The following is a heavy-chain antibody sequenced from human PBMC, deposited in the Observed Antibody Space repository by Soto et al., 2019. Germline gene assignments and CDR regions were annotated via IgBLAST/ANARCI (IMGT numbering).Heavy chain of an antibody. J-gene: IGHJ5*02. D-gene: IGHD3-9*01. Sequence: ASVKVSCKASGYTFTGYYMHWVRQAPGQGLEWMGIINPSGGSTSYAQKFQGRVTMTRDTSTSTVYMELSSLRSEDTAVYYCARGGDILTGYHNWFDPWGQGTLVTVSS. CDR3: ARGGDILTGYHNWFDP. CDR1: GYTFTGYY. V-gene: IGHV1-46*01. CDR2: INPSGGST.